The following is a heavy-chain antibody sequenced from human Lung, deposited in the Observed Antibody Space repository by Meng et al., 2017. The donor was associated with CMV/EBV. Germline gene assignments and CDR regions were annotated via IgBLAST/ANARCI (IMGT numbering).Heavy chain of an antibody. J-gene: IGHJ6*02. CDR1: GGSISSGDYC. CDR3: AKGGIAARPGFLYYYYYGMDV. D-gene: IGHD6-6*01. Sequence: SETLSLTCTVSGGSISSGDYCWSWIRQPPGKGLEWIGYIYYSGSTYYNPSLKSRVTISVDTSKNQFSLKLSSVTAADTAVYYCAKGGIAARPGFLYYYYYGMDVWGQGTTVTVSS. V-gene: IGHV4-30-4*08. CDR2: IYYSGST.